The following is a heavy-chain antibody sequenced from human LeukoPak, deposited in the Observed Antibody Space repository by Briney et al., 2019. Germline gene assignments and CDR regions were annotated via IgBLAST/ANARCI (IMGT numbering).Heavy chain of an antibody. CDR3: ARGLGGGGFNWFDP. Sequence: SETLSLTCTVSGGSISSSSYYWGWIRQPPGKGLEWIGSIYYSGSTYYNPSLKSRVTISVDTSKNQFSLKLSSVTAADTAVYYCARGLGGGGFNWFDPWGQGTLVTVSS. D-gene: IGHD2-15*01. J-gene: IGHJ5*02. V-gene: IGHV4-39*07. CDR2: IYYSGST. CDR1: GGSISSSSYY.